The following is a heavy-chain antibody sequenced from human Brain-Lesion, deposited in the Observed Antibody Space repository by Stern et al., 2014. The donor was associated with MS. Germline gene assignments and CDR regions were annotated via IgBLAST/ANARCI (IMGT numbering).Heavy chain of an antibody. J-gene: IGHJ4*02. Sequence: VQLVASGGDLVQPGRSLRLSCAAFGFTFDDYALHWVRQASGKGMERVAGISWNSGTIGYADSVKGRFTTSRDNAYSSLYLQMNSLRPEDTALYYWARDITGSSAYFAYWGQGTLVTVSS. CDR2: ISWNSGTI. CDR1: GFTFDDYA. V-gene: IGHV3-9*01. CDR3: ARDITGSSAYFAY. D-gene: IGHD1-14*01.